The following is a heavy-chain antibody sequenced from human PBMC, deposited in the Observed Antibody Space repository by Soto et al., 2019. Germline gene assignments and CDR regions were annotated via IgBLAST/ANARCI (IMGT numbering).Heavy chain of an antibody. V-gene: IGHV4-39*01. CDR3: ARHKYYYDSSGYYSGKDSALGGVDY. D-gene: IGHD3-22*01. CDR2: IYFSGST. CDR1: GGSISSSSYY. Sequence: QLQLQESGPGLVKPSETLSLTCTVSGGSISSSSYYWGWIRQPPGKGLEWIGSIYFSGSTYYNPSLKSRVTIFVDTSKNQLSLKLSSVTAADTAVYYCARHKYYYDSSGYYSGKDSALGGVDYWGQGTLVTVSS. J-gene: IGHJ4*02.